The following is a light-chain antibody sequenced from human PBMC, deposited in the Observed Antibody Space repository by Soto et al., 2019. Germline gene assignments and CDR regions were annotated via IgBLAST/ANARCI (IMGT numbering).Light chain of an antibody. V-gene: IGKV1-9*01. J-gene: IGKJ4*01. CDR2: AAS. CDR3: QQLNSYPFLT. CDR1: QGISSY. Sequence: DIQLTQSPSFLSASVGDRVTITCRASQGISSYLAWYQQKPGKAPKLLIYAASTLQSGVPSRFSGSGYGTEFTLTISSLQPEDFATYYCQQLNSYPFLTFGGGTKVEIK.